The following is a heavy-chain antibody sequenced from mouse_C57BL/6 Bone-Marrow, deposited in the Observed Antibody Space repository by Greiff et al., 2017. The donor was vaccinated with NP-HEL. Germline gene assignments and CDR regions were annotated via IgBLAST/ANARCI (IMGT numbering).Heavy chain of an antibody. J-gene: IGHJ2*01. CDR3: ASTVVAPYYFDY. D-gene: IGHD1-1*01. CDR1: GYAFSSYW. CDR2: IYPGDGDT. Sequence: QVQLKQSGAELVKPGASVKISCKASGYAFSSYWMNWVKQRPGKGLEWIGQIYPGDGDTNYNGKFKGKATLTADKSSSTAYMQLSSLTSEDSAVYFCASTVVAPYYFDYWGQGTTLTVSS. V-gene: IGHV1-80*01.